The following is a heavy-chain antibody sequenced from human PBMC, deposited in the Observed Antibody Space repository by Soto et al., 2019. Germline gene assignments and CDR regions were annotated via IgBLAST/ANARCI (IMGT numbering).Heavy chain of an antibody. V-gene: IGHV4-4*02. Sequence: SETLSLTCAVSGGSITSRYWWSWVRQSPCRGLEWFGEIYHSGSTNYNPSLKSRVTISVDKSKNQFSLNLSSVTAADTAVYYCARDQNGSGNYYTRYFDYWGQGTLVTVS. J-gene: IGHJ4*02. CDR3: ARDQNGSGNYYTRYFDY. CDR1: GGSITSRYW. D-gene: IGHD3-10*01. CDR2: IYHSGST.